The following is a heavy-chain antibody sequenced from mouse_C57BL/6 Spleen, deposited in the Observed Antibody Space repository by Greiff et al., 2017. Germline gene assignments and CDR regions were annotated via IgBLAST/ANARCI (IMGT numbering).Heavy chain of an antibody. CDR2: IYPGSGNT. D-gene: IGHD2-3*01. J-gene: IGHJ1*03. Sequence: VQLQQSGAELVRPGASVKLSCKASGYTFTDYYINWVKQRPGQGLEWIARIYPGSGNTYYNEKFKGEATLTAEKSSSTAYMQLSSLTSEDSAVYFCARYDGWYFDVWGTGTTVTVSS. V-gene: IGHV1-76*01. CDR1: GYTFTDYY. CDR3: ARYDGWYFDV.